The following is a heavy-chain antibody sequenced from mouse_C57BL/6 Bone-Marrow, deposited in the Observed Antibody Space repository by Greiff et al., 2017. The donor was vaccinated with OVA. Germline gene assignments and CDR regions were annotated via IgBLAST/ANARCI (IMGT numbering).Heavy chain of an antibody. J-gene: IGHJ2*01. CDR1: GFNITDDY. CDR3: TTDDGYTGY. CDR2: IDPENGDT. Sequence: EVKLQQSGAELVAPGASVTMSCTASGFNITDDYMHWVNQTPEQGLEWIGWIDPENGDTEYASKFPGKATITADTSYNTAYLLLSSLTSEDTDVYYCTTDDGYTGYWGQGTTLTVSS. D-gene: IGHD2-3*01. V-gene: IGHV14-4*01.